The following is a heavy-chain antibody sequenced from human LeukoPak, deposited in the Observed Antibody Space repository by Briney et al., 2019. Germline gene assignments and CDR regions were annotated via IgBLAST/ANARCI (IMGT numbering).Heavy chain of an antibody. CDR1: GFTFSSYA. Sequence: GGSLRLSCAASGFTFSSYAMSWVRQAPGKGLEWVSAISGSGGSTYYADSVKGRFTISRDNSKNTLYLQRNSLRAEDTAVYYCAKDTGELLLARHYWGQGTLVTVSS. V-gene: IGHV3-23*01. CDR2: ISGSGGST. J-gene: IGHJ4*02. D-gene: IGHD1-26*01. CDR3: AKDTGELLLARHY.